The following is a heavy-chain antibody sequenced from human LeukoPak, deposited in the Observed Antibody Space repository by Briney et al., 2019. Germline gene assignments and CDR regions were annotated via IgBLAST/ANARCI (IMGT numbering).Heavy chain of an antibody. D-gene: IGHD3-22*01. CDR2: INHSGST. Sequence: ASETLSLTCAVYGGSFSGYYWSWIRQPPGKGLEWIGEINHSGSTNYNPSLKSRVTISVDTAKNQFSLKLSSVTAADPAVYYCACRYSSGYYHANWFDPWGQGTLVTVSS. CDR1: GGSFSGYY. CDR3: ACRYSSGYYHANWFDP. J-gene: IGHJ5*02. V-gene: IGHV4-34*01.